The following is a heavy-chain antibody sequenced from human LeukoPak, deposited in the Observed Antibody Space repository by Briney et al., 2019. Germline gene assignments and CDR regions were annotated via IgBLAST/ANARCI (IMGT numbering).Heavy chain of an antibody. V-gene: IGHV4-38-2*02. D-gene: IGHD3-3*01. Sequence: SESLSLTCTVSGDSISSGNYWGWIRQPPGKGLEWIGSIYYSGSTYYNPSLKSRVTISVDTSKNQFSLKLSSVTAADTAVYYCARTIFGVVNLEYFQHWGQGTLVTVSS. CDR3: ARTIFGVVNLEYFQH. CDR1: GDSISSGNY. J-gene: IGHJ1*01. CDR2: IYYSGST.